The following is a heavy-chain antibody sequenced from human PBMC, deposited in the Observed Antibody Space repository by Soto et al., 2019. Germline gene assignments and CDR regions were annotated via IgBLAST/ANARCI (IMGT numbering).Heavy chain of an antibody. CDR1: GYTFTSYA. J-gene: IGHJ5*02. V-gene: IGHV1-3*01. CDR2: INAGNGNT. CDR3: ARAGDLIGFNWFDP. D-gene: IGHD7-27*01. Sequence: ASVKVSCKASGYTFTSYAMHWVRQAPGQRLEWMGWINAGNGNTKYSQKFQGRVTITRDTSASTAYMELSSLRSEDTAVYYCARAGDLIGFNWFDPWGQGTLVTVSS.